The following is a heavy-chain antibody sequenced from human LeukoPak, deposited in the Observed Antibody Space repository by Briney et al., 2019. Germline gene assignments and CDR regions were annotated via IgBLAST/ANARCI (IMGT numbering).Heavy chain of an antibody. V-gene: IGHV4-39*07. Sequence: SETLPLTCTVSGGSISSSSYYWGWIRQPPGKGLEWIGSIYYSGNTYSNVSLKSRVTISVDRSKTQFSLKLSSVTAADTAVYYCARVGYERGAYWGQGTLVTVSS. D-gene: IGHD5-12*01. J-gene: IGHJ4*02. CDR1: GGSISSSSYY. CDR2: IYYSGNT. CDR3: ARVGYERGAY.